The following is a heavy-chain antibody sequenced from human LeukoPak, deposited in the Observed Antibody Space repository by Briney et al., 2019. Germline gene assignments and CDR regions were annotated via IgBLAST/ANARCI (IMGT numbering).Heavy chain of an antibody. CDR1: GFTFSSYW. Sequence: GGSLRLSCAASGFTFSSYWMSWVRQAPGKGLEWVANIKQDGSEKYYVDSVKGRFTISRDNAKNSLYLQMNSLRAEDTAVYYCARDTGYGGYAFDIWGQGTMVTVSS. J-gene: IGHJ3*02. CDR2: IKQDGSEK. V-gene: IGHV3-7*01. CDR3: ARDTGYGGYAFDI. D-gene: IGHD5-18*01.